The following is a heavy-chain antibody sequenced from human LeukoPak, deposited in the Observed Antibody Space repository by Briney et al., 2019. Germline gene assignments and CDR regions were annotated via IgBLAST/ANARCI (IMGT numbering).Heavy chain of an antibody. CDR1: GFTFSSYW. V-gene: IGHV3-7*01. Sequence: GGSLRLSCAASGFTFSSYWMSWVRQAPGKGLEWVANIYQDGSEKYYVDSVKGRFTISRDNAKNSLYLQMNSLRAEDTAVYYCARSQLWLRDYFDYWGQGTLVTVSS. J-gene: IGHJ4*02. CDR3: ARSQLWLRDYFDY. D-gene: IGHD5-18*01. CDR2: IYQDGSEK.